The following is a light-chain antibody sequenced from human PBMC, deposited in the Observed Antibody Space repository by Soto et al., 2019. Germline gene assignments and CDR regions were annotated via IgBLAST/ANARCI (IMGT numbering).Light chain of an antibody. J-gene: IGKJ3*01. CDR3: QQYGSSRFT. Sequence: EIVLTQSPGTLSLSPGERATLSCRASQSISSSYLAWYQQKPGQAPRLLVYGASSRATGIPDRFSGSWSGTDFTLTISRLEPEDFAVYYCQQYGSSRFTFGPVTKVDIK. V-gene: IGKV3-20*01. CDR1: QSISSSY. CDR2: GAS.